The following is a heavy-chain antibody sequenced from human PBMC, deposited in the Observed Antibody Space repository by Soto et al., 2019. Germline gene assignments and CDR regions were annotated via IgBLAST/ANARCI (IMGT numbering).Heavy chain of an antibody. J-gene: IGHJ4*02. CDR1: GFTFSSYG. V-gene: IGHV3-33*01. Sequence: GSLRLSCAASGFTFSSYGMHWVRQAPGKGLEWVAVIWYDGSNKYYADSVKGRFTISRDNSKNTLYLQMNSLRAEDTAVYYCARAQSSGGSHFDYWGQGTLVTVSS. D-gene: IGHD2-15*01. CDR3: ARAQSSGGSHFDY. CDR2: IWYDGSNK.